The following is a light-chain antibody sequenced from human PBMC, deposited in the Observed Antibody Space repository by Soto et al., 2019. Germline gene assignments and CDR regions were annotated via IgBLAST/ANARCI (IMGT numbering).Light chain of an antibody. CDR1: STDIGSYNY. Sequence: QSVLTQPSSVSGCPGQSITISCTGTSTDIGSYNYVSWYQHRPGEAPKLIIYEVANRPSGVSDRFSGSKSGNTASLTISGLQAEDEADYHCCSYTSGTAPFVFGTGTKVTV. CDR2: EVA. CDR3: CSYTSGTAPFV. V-gene: IGLV2-14*01. J-gene: IGLJ1*01.